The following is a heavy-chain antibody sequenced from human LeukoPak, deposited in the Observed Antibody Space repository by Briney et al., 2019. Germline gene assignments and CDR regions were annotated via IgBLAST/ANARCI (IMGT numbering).Heavy chain of an antibody. V-gene: IGHV3-30*18. CDR1: GFTFSSYG. CDR3: AKDGAYSSGWYYYYYYMDA. CDR2: ISDDGSNK. Sequence: GGSLRLSCAASGFTFSSYGMHWVRQAPGKGLEWVAVISDDGSNKYYADSVKGRFTISRDNSKNTLYLQMNSLRAEDTAVYYCAKDGAYSSGWYYYYYYMDAWGKGTTVTISS. D-gene: IGHD6-19*01. J-gene: IGHJ6*03.